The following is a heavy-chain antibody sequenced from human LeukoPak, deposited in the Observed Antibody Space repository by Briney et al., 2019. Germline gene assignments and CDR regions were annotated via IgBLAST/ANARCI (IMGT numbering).Heavy chain of an antibody. CDR2: MRQDGSEK. CDR3: AREGEAFDY. CDR1: GFTFSSHI. Sequence: GGSLRLSCVASGFTFSSHIIGWVRQAPGKGLEWVANMRQDGSEKFYADSVKGRFTISRDNAKNSQFLQMNSLRAEDTALYYCAREGEAFDYWGQGTLVTVSS. V-gene: IGHV3-7*01. J-gene: IGHJ4*02. D-gene: IGHD3-16*01.